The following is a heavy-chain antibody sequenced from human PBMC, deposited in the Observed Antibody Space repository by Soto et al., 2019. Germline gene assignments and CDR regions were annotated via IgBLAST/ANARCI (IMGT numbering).Heavy chain of an antibody. CDR3: ARGEYGDYDRFDY. J-gene: IGHJ4*02. CDR2: INHSGST. Sequence: QVQLQQWGAGLLKPSETLSLTCAVYGGSFSGYYWSWIRQPPGKGLEWIGEINHSGSTNYNPSLTSRVTISVDTSKNQFSLKLSSVTAADTAVYYCARGEYGDYDRFDYWGQGTLVTVSS. CDR1: GGSFSGYY. V-gene: IGHV4-34*01. D-gene: IGHD4-17*01.